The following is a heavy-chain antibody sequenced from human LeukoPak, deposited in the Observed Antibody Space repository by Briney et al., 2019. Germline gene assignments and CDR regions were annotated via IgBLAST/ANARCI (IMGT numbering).Heavy chain of an antibody. Sequence: GRSLRLSCAASGFTFSSFEMNWVRQAPGKGLEWVSYISSSGTTKYHADSVKGRFTISRDNAKNSLYLQMNSLRAEDTAVYYCARLSYGQNYFDYWGQGTLVTVSS. CDR1: GFTFSSFE. CDR2: ISSSGTTK. V-gene: IGHV3-48*03. J-gene: IGHJ4*02. CDR3: ARLSYGQNYFDY. D-gene: IGHD5-18*01.